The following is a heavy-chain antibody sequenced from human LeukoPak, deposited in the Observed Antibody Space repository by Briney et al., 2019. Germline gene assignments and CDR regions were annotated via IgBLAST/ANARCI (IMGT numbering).Heavy chain of an antibody. Sequence: SETLSLTCSVSGGSMSPYYWNWIRQPPGKGVEWIGYQYYSGATDYNPSLKSRVTISVDTSKNQFSLKVSSVTAADTAVYYCARVTTGGSLDYWGQGTLVTVSS. CDR3: ARVTTGGSLDY. CDR2: QYYSGAT. V-gene: IGHV4-59*01. CDR1: GGSMSPYY. D-gene: IGHD1-1*01. J-gene: IGHJ4*02.